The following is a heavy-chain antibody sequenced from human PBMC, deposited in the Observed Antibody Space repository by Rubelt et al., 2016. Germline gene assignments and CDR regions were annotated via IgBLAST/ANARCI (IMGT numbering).Heavy chain of an antibody. CDR1: GYTFTSYY. Sequence: QVQLVQSGAEVKKPEASVKVSCKASGYTFTSYYMHWVRQAPGQGLEWMGIINPSGCSTSYAQKFQGRVTITRDTSASTVYMVLSSLRSEDAAVFYCARVYDSSDTYYVDYWGQGTLVTVSS. CDR2: INPSGCST. J-gene: IGHJ4*02. D-gene: IGHD3-22*01. CDR3: ARVYDSSDTYYVDY. V-gene: IGHV1-46*01.